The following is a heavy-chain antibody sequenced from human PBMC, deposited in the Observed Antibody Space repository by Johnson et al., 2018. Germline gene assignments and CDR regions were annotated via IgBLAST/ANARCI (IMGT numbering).Heavy chain of an antibody. CDR3: ARGSLIVDV. Sequence: QVQLQESGPGLVKSSETLSLTCTVSGSISNYYWSWIRQPAGKGLEWIGRIFPTGITNYNPPLKSRVTMSVDTSKNQYSLKLNSVTAADTAVYYCARGSLIVDVLGQGTTVSVSS. D-gene: IGHD3-22*01. J-gene: IGHJ6*02. V-gene: IGHV4-4*07. CDR2: IFPTGIT. CDR1: GSISNYY.